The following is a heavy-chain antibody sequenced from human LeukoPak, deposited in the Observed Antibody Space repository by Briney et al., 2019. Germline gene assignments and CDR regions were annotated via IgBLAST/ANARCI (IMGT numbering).Heavy chain of an antibody. Sequence: PSETLSLTCAVYGGSFSGYYWSWIRQPPGKGLEWIGEINHSGSTNYNPSLKSRVTISVDTSKNQFSLKLSSVTAADTAVYYCARGHWNEYYYYYMDVWGKGTTVTVSS. D-gene: IGHD1-1*01. CDR3: ARGHWNEYYYYYMDV. J-gene: IGHJ6*03. V-gene: IGHV4-34*01. CDR2: INHSGST. CDR1: GGSFSGYY.